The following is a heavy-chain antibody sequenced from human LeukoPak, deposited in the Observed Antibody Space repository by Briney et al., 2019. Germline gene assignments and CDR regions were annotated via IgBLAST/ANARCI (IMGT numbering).Heavy chain of an antibody. V-gene: IGHV3-66*01. CDR1: GFTVSSNY. CDR3: ARDITGGTSGSDY. CDR2: IYSGGST. D-gene: IGHD1-14*01. J-gene: IGHJ4*02. Sequence: GGSLRLSCAASGFTVSSNYMSWVRQAPGKGPEWVSVIYSGGSTYYADSVKGRFTISRDNSKNTLYLQMNSLRAEDTAVYYCARDITGGTSGSDYWGQGTLVTVSS.